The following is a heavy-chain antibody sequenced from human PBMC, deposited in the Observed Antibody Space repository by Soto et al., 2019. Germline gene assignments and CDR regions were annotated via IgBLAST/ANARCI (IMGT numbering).Heavy chain of an antibody. CDR1: GGSFSGHS. V-gene: IGHV4-34*01. CDR3: STRAYDTNGYYRFDP. D-gene: IGHD3-22*01. CDR2: INHSGRV. J-gene: IGHJ5*01. Sequence: XGTLSLTCAVHGGSFSGHSWTWIRQSPGKGLEWIGDINHSGRVNYSPSLKSRVTISLDTSKNQFSLTLSAVTAADTAMYYCSTRAYDTNGYYRFDPWGQGTLVTVSS.